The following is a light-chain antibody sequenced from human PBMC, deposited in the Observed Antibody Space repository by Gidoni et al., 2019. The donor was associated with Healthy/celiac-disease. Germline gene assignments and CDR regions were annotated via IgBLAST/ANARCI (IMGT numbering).Light chain of an antibody. CDR3: MQALQTPCS. CDR2: LGS. V-gene: IGKV2-28*01. CDR1: QSLLHSNGYNY. J-gene: IGKJ2*04. Sequence: DIVMTQSPLSLPVTPGEPASISCRSSQSLLHSNGYNYLDWYLQKPGQSPQLLIYLGSNRASGVPDRFSGSGSGTDFTLKISRVEAEDVGVYYCMQALQTPCSFXQGTKLEIK.